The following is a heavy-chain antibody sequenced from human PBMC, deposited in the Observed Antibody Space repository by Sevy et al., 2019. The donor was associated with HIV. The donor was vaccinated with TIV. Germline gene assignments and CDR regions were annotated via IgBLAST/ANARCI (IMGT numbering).Heavy chain of an antibody. Sequence: GGSLRLSCAASGFTFSSYAMSWVRQAPGKGLEWVSAISGSGGSTYYADSVKGRFTIPRDNSKNTVYLQMNSLRAEDTAVYYCAKGRGTMIVVPYDAFDIWGQGTMVTVSS. D-gene: IGHD3-22*01. CDR3: AKGRGTMIVVPYDAFDI. V-gene: IGHV3-23*01. CDR2: ISGSGGST. J-gene: IGHJ3*02. CDR1: GFTFSSYA.